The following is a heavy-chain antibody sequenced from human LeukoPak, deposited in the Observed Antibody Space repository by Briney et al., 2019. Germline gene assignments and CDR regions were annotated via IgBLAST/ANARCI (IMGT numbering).Heavy chain of an antibody. V-gene: IGHV3-30*18. CDR2: ISYDGSYK. J-gene: IGHJ4*02. CDR1: GSTFSSYG. D-gene: IGHD2-2*01. CDR3: AKTLPAAVYYLDY. Sequence: PGRSLRPSCAASGSTFSSYGMHWVRQAPGKGLEWVAVISYDGSYKYYADSVKGRFTISRDNSKNTLYLQMNSLRAEDTAVYYCAKTLPAAVYYLDYWGQGTLVTVSS.